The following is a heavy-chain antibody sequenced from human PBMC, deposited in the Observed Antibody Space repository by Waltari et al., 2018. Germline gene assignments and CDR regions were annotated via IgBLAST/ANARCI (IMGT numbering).Heavy chain of an antibody. D-gene: IGHD5-12*01. CDR1: GGSISSGSFY. CDR2: IYYSGST. CDR3: ARHWKKSGYRFDP. V-gene: IGHV4-39*01. J-gene: IGHJ5*02. Sequence: QLQLQESGPGLVRPSETLSLTCSVAGGSISSGSFYWCWIRQSPGKGLEWIGSIYYSGSTDYNSNLKSRVTISGDTSKNQFSLKLSSVTAADTAVYYCARHWKKSGYRFDPWGQGTLVTVSS.